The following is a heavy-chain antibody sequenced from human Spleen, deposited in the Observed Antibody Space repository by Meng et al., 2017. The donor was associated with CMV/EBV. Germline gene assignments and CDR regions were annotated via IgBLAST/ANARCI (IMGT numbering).Heavy chain of an antibody. V-gene: IGHV5-51*01. Sequence: KVSCKGSGYSFTSYWIGWVRQMPGKGLEWMGIIYPGDSDTRYSPSFQGQVTISADKSKSTAYLQWSSLKASDTAVYYCAREYTTAWDNWLDPWGQGTLVTVSS. CDR3: AREYTTAWDNWLDP. CDR1: GYSFTSYW. D-gene: IGHD2-2*02. J-gene: IGHJ5*02. CDR2: IYPGDSDT.